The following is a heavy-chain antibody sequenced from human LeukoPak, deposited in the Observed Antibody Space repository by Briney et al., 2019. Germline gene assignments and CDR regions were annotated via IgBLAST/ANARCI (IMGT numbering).Heavy chain of an antibody. V-gene: IGHV3-23*01. J-gene: IGHJ4*02. CDR2: ISGSGGST. D-gene: IGHD3-10*01. Sequence: GGSLRLSCAASGFTFSSYAMSWVRQAPGKGLEWVSAISGSGGSTYYADSVKGRFTISRDNSKNTLYLQTNSLRAEDTAVYYCAKTIVESTMVRGVIITRPYYFDYWGQGTLVTVSS. CDR3: AKTIVESTMVRGVIITRPYYFDY. CDR1: GFTFSSYA.